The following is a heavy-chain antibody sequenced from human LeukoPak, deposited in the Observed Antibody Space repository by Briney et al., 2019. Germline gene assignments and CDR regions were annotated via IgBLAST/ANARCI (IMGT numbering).Heavy chain of an antibody. V-gene: IGHV1-18*01. D-gene: IGHD6-19*01. CDR3: ARVTAIAVAGPLD. J-gene: IGHJ4*02. CDR1: GYTFTNYG. CDR2: ISADYGNT. Sequence: ASAKVSCKASGYTFTNYGITWVRQAPGQGLERMGWISADYGNTNYAQKFQGRVTMTRDTSTSTVYMEMRRLRSDDTAVYYCARVTAIAVAGPLDWGQGTLVTVSS.